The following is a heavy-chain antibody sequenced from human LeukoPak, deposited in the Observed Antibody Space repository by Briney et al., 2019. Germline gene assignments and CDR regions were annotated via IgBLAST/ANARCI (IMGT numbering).Heavy chain of an antibody. J-gene: IGHJ3*01. Sequence: PSETLSLTCSVSVVPMNGYYWSWLRQSAGNRLEWIGHVDSSGNTNYNPSLESRVTMSVDTSKKQFSLKLTSVTAADMAVYFCARRFLVGSTFHAFDLWGQGTRVTVSS. D-gene: IGHD1-26*01. CDR1: VVPMNGYY. CDR3: ARRFLVGSTFHAFDL. V-gene: IGHV4-4*07. CDR2: VDSSGNT.